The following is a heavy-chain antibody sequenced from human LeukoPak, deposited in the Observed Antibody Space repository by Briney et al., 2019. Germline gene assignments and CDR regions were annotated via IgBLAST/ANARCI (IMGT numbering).Heavy chain of an antibody. CDR3: AKAAVVTRYYYGMDV. Sequence: GSLRLSCAASGFIFSDYYMSWIRQAPGKGLEWVSYISSSSTTYSSYADSVKGRFTISRDNAKNSLYLQMNSQRAEDTAVYYCAKAAVVTRYYYGMDVWGQGTTVTVSS. D-gene: IGHD4-23*01. CDR1: GFIFSDYY. J-gene: IGHJ6*02. V-gene: IGHV3-11*05. CDR2: ISSSSTTYS.